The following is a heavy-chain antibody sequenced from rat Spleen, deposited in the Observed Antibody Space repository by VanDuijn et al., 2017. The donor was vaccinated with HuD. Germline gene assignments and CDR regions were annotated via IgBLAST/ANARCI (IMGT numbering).Heavy chain of an antibody. CDR1: GFTFSDYA. CDR3: ARHYNNYGVMDA. J-gene: IGHJ2*01. CDR2: ISYDGSST. Sequence: EVQLVESGGGLVQPGRSLKLSCAASGFTFSDYAMAWVRPAPTKGLEWVATISYDGSSTYYRDSVKGRFTISRDNAKSTLYLQMDSLRSEDTATYYCARHYNNYGVMDAWGQGVMVTVSS. D-gene: IGHD1-10*01. V-gene: IGHV5-7*01.